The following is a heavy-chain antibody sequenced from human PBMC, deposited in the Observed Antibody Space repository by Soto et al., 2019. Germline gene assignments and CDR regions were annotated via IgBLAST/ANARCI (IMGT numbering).Heavy chain of an antibody. D-gene: IGHD3-10*01. Sequence: SETLSLTCTVSGGSIRSYSWSWIRQPPGKGLEWIGYISDTGNTYYNPSLKSRLTISADPSKNQFSLKLTSVTAAATAVYYCATAGFTMIRGVSRKWWSDPWGQGILVTVSS. CDR1: GGSIRSYS. CDR2: ISDTGNT. J-gene: IGHJ5*02. V-gene: IGHV4-59*01. CDR3: ATAGFTMIRGVSRKWWSDP.